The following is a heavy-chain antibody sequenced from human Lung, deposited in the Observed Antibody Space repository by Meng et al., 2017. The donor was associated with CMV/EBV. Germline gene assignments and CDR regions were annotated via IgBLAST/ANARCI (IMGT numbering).Heavy chain of an antibody. V-gene: IGHV3-74*01. Sequence: GESXKISCAASGFTFSSFWVHWVRQVPGKGLVWVSRINGDGTTTNYADCVKGRFTISRDNARNTVYQQMNSLKVEDTAVYYCARDIGGVSGYWGQGTLVTVSS. D-gene: IGHD3-3*01. J-gene: IGHJ4*02. CDR1: GFTFSSFW. CDR3: ARDIGGVSGY. CDR2: INGDGTTT.